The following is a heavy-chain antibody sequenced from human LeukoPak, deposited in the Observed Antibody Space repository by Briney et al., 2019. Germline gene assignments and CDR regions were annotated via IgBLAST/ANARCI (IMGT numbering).Heavy chain of an antibody. V-gene: IGHV4-39*07. D-gene: IGHD1-26*01. CDR2: IYYSGST. Sequence: SETLSLTCTVSGGSISSSSYYWGWIRQPPGKGLEWVGSIYYSGSTYYNPSLKSRVTMSVDTSKNQFSLKLSSVTAADTAVFYCARENSGSYREFDYWGQGTLVTVSS. J-gene: IGHJ4*02. CDR1: GGSISSSSYY. CDR3: ARENSGSYREFDY.